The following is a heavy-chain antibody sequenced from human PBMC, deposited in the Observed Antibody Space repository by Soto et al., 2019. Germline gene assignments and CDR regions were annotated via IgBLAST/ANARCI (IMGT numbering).Heavy chain of an antibody. CDR1: GFSLTTSGVG. V-gene: IGHV2-5*02. CDR2: IYWDDDK. J-gene: IGHJ4*02. D-gene: IGHD3-3*01. Sequence: QITLNESGPTVVNPAETLTLTCTFSGFSLTTSGVGVGWIRQSPGKAPEWLALIYWDDDKRYSASLKSRLTITKYTSKNQVVLTMASVDPADTATYYCAHRILRTVFGLVTTTAIYFDFWGQGTPVVVSS. CDR3: AHRILRTVFGLVTTTAIYFDF.